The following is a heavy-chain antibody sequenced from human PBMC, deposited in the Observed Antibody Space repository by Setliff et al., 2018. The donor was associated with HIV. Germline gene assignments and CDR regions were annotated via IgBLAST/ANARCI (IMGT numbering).Heavy chain of an antibody. CDR3: ARSGRNGYDSRFYYMDV. CDR1: YGSFSDYY. CDR2: INQSGRT. V-gene: IGHV4-34*01. J-gene: IGHJ6*03. D-gene: IGHD5-12*01. Sequence: KPSETLSLTCGIYYGSFSDYYWSWIRQTPGKGLEWIGEINQSGRTNNNPSLTSRLTISVDTPKNQFSLKLTSVTADDTAIYYCARSGRNGYDSRFYYMDVWGKGTTVTVSS.